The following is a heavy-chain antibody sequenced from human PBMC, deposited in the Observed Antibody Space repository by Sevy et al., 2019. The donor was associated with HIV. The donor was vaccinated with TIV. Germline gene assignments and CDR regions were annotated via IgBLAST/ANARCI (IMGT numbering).Heavy chain of an antibody. CDR2: ISYDGSNK. D-gene: IGHD3-22*01. V-gene: IGHV3-30*18. CDR1: GFTFSSYG. J-gene: IGHJ4*02. CDR3: AKVLVEGYDSSSDYFDY. Sequence: GRSLRLSCAASGFTFSSYGMHWVRQAPGKGLEWVAVISYDGSNKYYADSVKGRFTISRDNSKNTLYLQMNSLRAEDTAVYYCAKVLVEGYDSSSDYFDYWGQGTLVTVSS.